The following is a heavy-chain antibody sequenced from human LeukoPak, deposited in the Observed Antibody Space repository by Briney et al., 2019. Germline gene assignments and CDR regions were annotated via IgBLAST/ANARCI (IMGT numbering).Heavy chain of an antibody. CDR3: ARGSFHWLLG. J-gene: IGHJ4*02. V-gene: IGHV4-39*07. Sequence: SETLSLTCTVSGGSISGSSFWWAWIRRPPGKGLEWIGNIYYSGTTNYNPSLESRVAILVDTSKNQFSLKLSSVTAADTAVYYCARGSFHWLLGWGQGTLVTVSS. D-gene: IGHD3-9*01. CDR1: GGSISGSSFW. CDR2: IYYSGTT.